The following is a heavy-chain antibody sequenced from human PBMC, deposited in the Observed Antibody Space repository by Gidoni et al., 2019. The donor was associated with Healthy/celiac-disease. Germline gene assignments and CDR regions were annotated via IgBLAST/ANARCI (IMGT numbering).Heavy chain of an antibody. CDR2: ISGSGGST. CDR1: GFTFSSYA. CDR3: AKDMRGYSYGYISDQDDY. Sequence: EVQLLESGGGLVQPGGSLRLSCAAYGFTFSSYAMSWVRQAPGKGLEWFSAISGSGGSTYYADSVKGRFTISRDNSKNTLYLQMNSLRAEDTAVYYCAKDMRGYSYGYISDQDDYWGQGTLVTVSS. D-gene: IGHD5-18*01. J-gene: IGHJ4*02. V-gene: IGHV3-23*01.